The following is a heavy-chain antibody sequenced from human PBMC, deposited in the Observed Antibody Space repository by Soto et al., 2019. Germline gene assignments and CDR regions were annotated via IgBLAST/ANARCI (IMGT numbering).Heavy chain of an antibody. Sequence: PSETLSLTCTVSGGSISSDDYYLRWIRQPPGKGLEWIGYIHYSGTTYYNPSLKSRVTISVDTSKTQFSLKLSSVTAADTAVYYCARYSGSYRWFDPWGQGTPVTVSS. V-gene: IGHV4-30-4*01. J-gene: IGHJ5*02. CDR3: ARYSGSYRWFDP. CDR2: IHYSGTT. D-gene: IGHD1-26*01. CDR1: GGSISSDDYY.